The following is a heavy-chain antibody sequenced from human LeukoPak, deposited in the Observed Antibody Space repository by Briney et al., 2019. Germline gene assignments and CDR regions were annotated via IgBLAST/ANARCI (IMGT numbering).Heavy chain of an antibody. V-gene: IGHV4-34*01. CDR3: ARKGSGSYYNVYYYYCYMDV. Sequence: SETLSLTCAVYGGSFSGYYWSWIRQPPGKGLEWIGEINHSGSTNYNPSLKSRVTISVDTSKNQFSLKLSSVTAADTAVYYCARKGSGSYYNVYYYYCYMDVWGKGTTVTISS. CDR2: INHSGST. CDR1: GGSFSGYY. J-gene: IGHJ6*03. D-gene: IGHD3-10*01.